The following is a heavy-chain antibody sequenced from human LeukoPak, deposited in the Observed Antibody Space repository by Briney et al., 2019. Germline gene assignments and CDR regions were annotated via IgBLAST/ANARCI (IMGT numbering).Heavy chain of an antibody. D-gene: IGHD3-22*01. CDR3: ARHDGYCYDSSGYCISDAFDI. V-gene: IGHV4-31*03. Sequence: SQTLSLTCTVSGGSISSGGYYWSWIRQHPGKGLEWIGYIYYSGSTNYNPSLKSRVTISVDTSKNQFSLKLSSVTAADTAVYYCARHDGYCYDSSGYCISDAFDIWGQGTMVTVSS. CDR2: IYYSGST. J-gene: IGHJ3*02. CDR1: GGSISSGGYY.